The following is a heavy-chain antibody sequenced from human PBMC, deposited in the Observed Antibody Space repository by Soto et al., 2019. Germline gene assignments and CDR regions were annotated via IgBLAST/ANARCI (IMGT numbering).Heavy chain of an antibody. CDR2: IYNSGST. J-gene: IGHJ4*02. Sequence: PSETLSLTCTVSGGSISSFYWSWIRQPPGKGLEWIGYIYNSGSTNYNPSLKSRVTISEDTSKNQFSLKLSSVTAADTAVYYCARSGNGWAQFDYWGQGTLVTVSS. D-gene: IGHD6-19*01. CDR1: GGSISSFY. V-gene: IGHV4-59*01. CDR3: ARSGNGWAQFDY.